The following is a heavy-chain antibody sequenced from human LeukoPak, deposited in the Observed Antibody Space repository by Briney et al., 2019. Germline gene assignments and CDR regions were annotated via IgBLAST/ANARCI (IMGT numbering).Heavy chain of an antibody. CDR1: GGSISSYY. CDR2: IYTSGST. Sequence: SETLSLTCTVSGGSISSYYWSWIRQPAGKGLEWIGRIYTSGSTNYNPSLKSRVTMSLDTSKNQFSLKLSSVTAADTAVYYCARFTGTSGDDPYYYYYYYMDVWGKGTTVTVSS. CDR3: ARFTGTSGDDPYYYYYYYMDV. V-gene: IGHV4-4*07. D-gene: IGHD1-7*01. J-gene: IGHJ6*03.